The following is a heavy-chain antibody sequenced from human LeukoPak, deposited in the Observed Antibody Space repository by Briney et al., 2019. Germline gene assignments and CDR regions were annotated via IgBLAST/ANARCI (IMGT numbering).Heavy chain of an antibody. CDR3: ATRTHCSSTSCYPTPFDY. D-gene: IGHD2-2*01. J-gene: IGHJ4*02. V-gene: IGHV4-34*01. CDR1: GGPFSGYY. CDR2: VSHSGSA. Sequence: PSETLSLTCAVSGGPFSGYYWSWIRQPPGKGLEWIGEVSHSGSANYNPSLESRVTISVDTSKNQFSLKLSSVTAADTAVYYCATRTHCSSTSCYPTPFDYWGQGTLVTVSS.